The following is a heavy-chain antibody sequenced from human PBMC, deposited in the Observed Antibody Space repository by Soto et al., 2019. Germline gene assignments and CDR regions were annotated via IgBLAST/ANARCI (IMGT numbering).Heavy chain of an antibody. V-gene: IGHV3-7*01. CDR2: IKQDGSEK. CDR3: ARDNRQWLESNFDY. J-gene: IGHJ4*02. D-gene: IGHD6-19*01. Sequence: GGSLRLSCAASGFTFSSYWMSWVRQAPGKGLEWVANIKQDGSEKYYVDSVKGRFTISRDNAKNSLYLQMNSLRAEDTAVYYCARDNRQWLESNFDYWGQGTLVTVSS. CDR1: GFTFSSYW.